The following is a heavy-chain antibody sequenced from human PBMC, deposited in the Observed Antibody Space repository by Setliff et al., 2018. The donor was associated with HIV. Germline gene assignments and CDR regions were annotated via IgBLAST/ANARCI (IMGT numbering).Heavy chain of an antibody. CDR1: GGTFSSYV. D-gene: IGHD3-16*01. Sequence: SVKVSCKASGGTFSSYVISWVRQAPGQGPEWMGGIIPMYGVANYAQKFQGRVTITTDESTSTAYMELSSVRSEDTAVYYCAKSAFGGVSPFDYWGQGTLVTVSS. V-gene: IGHV1-69*05. J-gene: IGHJ4*02. CDR3: AKSAFGGVSPFDY. CDR2: IIPMYGVA.